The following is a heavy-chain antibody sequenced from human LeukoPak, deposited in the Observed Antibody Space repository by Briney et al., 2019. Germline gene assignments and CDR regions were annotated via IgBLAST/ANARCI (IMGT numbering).Heavy chain of an antibody. J-gene: IGHJ3*02. CDR3: AGPQGGGDSSYSFDI. CDR1: GYSFTSYW. CDR2: IYPGDSDT. D-gene: IGHD3-22*01. V-gene: IGHV5-51*01. Sequence: GESLKISCKGSGYSFTSYWIGWVRQMPGKGLEWMGIIYPGDSDTRYSPSFQGQVTISADKSISTAYLQWSSLKASDTAMYYCAGPQGGGDSSYSFDIWGQGTKVNVSS.